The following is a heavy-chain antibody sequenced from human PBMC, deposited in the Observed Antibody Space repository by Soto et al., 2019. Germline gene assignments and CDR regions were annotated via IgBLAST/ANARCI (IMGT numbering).Heavy chain of an antibody. Sequence: GGSLRLSCAASGFTFSSYGMHWVRQAPGKGLEWVAVISYDGSNKYYADSVKGRFTISRDNSKNTLYLQMNSLRAEDTAVYYCAVGSSTSSCFDYWGQGTLVTVSS. V-gene: IGHV3-30*03. CDR3: AVGSSTSSCFDY. J-gene: IGHJ4*02. D-gene: IGHD2-2*01. CDR2: ISYDGSNK. CDR1: GFTFSSYG.